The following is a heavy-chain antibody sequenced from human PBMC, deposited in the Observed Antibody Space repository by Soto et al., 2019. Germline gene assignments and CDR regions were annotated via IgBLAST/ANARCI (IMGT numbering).Heavy chain of an antibody. CDR1: GYTFTTYG. Sequence: QVQLVQSGTEVKKPGASVKVSCKASGYTFTTYGINWVRQAPGQGLEWMGWISGYNGNTNYAQKFQGRVTMTTDTSRRIAYMELRSLTVEDTAVYYCARGAHGSGYGVYWGQGTLVTVSS. CDR3: ARGAHGSGYGVY. J-gene: IGHJ4*02. CDR2: ISGYNGNT. V-gene: IGHV1-18*01. D-gene: IGHD3-3*01.